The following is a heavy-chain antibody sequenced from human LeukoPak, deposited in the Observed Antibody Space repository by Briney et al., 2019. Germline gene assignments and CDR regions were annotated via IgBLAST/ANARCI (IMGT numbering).Heavy chain of an antibody. D-gene: IGHD3-22*01. CDR3: ATDPSSGYYYYFDY. CDR2: ISYDGSNK. J-gene: IGHJ4*02. CDR1: GFTFNNYA. Sequence: GGSLRLSCAASGFTFNNYAMHWVRQAPGKGLEWVAVISYDGSNKYYADSVKRRFTISRDNSKNTLYLQMNSLRPEDTAVYYCATDPSSGYYYYFDYWGQGTLVTVSS. V-gene: IGHV3-30-3*01.